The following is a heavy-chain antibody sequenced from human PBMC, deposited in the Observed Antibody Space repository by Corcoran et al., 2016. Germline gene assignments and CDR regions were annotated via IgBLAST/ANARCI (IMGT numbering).Heavy chain of an antibody. CDR3: ARPWVDFHYGMDV. V-gene: IGHV3-21*01. Sequence: EVQLVESGGGLVKPGGSLRLSCAASGFTFSSYSMNWVRQAPGKGLEWVSSISSSSYIYYADSVKGRFTISRDNAKNSLYLQMNSLRAEDTAVYYCARPWVDFHYGMDVWGQGTTVTVSS. CDR1: GFTFSSYS. J-gene: IGHJ6*02. D-gene: IGHD5-12*01. CDR2: ISSSSYI.